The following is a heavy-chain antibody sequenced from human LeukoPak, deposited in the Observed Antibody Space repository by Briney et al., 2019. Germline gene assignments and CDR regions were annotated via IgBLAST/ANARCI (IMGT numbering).Heavy chain of an antibody. CDR2: INPNSGGT. J-gene: IGHJ4*02. CDR1: GYTFTSYG. Sequence: ASVKVSCKASGYTFTSYGLSWVRQAPGQGLEWMGWINPNSGGTNYAQKFQGRVTMTRDTSIGTAYMELSRLRSDDTAVYYCARGSFSSGYAFDYWGQGTLVTVSS. CDR3: ARGSFSSGYAFDY. V-gene: IGHV1-2*02. D-gene: IGHD3-22*01.